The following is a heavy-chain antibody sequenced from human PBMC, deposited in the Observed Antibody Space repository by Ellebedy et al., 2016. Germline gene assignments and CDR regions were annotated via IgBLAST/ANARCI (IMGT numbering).Heavy chain of an antibody. CDR1: GYSFTNYW. Sequence: ASVKVSCKGSGYSFTNYWIGWVRQMPGKGLEWMGIIAPRASDTRYNPSFQGRVTISADKSISTAYLQWSSLQASDTAMYYCARRKWGSTDYWGQGTLVTVSS. CDR3: ARRKWGSTDY. V-gene: IGHV5-51*01. J-gene: IGHJ4*02. D-gene: IGHD2-15*01. CDR2: IAPRASDT.